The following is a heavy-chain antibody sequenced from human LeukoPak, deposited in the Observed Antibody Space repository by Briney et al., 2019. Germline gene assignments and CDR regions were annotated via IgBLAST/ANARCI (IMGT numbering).Heavy chain of an antibody. V-gene: IGHV3-30-3*01. Sequence: GGSLRLSCAASGCTFSSYAMHWVRQAPGKGLEWVAVISYDGSNKYYADSVKGRFTISRDNSKNTLYLQMNSLRAEDTAVYYCARDRIVVVPAAMTWQIWSAHYYYYGMDVWGQGTTVTVSS. CDR3: ARDRIVVVPAAMTWQIWSAHYYYYGMDV. J-gene: IGHJ6*02. D-gene: IGHD2-2*01. CDR1: GCTFSSYA. CDR2: ISYDGSNK.